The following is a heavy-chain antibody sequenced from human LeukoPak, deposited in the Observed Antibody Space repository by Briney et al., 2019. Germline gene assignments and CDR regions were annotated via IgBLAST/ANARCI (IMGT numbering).Heavy chain of an antibody. CDR2: ISGSGGST. J-gene: IGHJ4*02. D-gene: IGHD3-22*01. CDR3: AQLPASSGYYYFPH. V-gene: IGHV3-23*01. CDR1: GFTFTSCA. Sequence: PGGSLRLSCAASGFTFTSCAMTWVRQAPGKGPEWVSTISGSGGSTYYADSVKGRFTISRDNSKNTLFLQMSSLRAEDTAVYYCAQLPASSGYYYFPHWGQGTLVTVSS.